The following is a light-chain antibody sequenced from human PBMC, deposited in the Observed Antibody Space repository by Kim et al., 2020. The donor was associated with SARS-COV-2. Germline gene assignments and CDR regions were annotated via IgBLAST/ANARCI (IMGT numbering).Light chain of an antibody. Sequence: SYELTQPPAVSVAPGKTARITCGGNNIGSQSVHWYQQKPRQAPVLVIYYDTDRPSGIPERFSGSNSGYTATLTISRVEAGDEADYYCQVWDSSSDHRVFG. V-gene: IGLV3-21*04. CDR3: QVWDSSSDHRV. CDR1: NIGSQS. J-gene: IGLJ1*01. CDR2: YDT.